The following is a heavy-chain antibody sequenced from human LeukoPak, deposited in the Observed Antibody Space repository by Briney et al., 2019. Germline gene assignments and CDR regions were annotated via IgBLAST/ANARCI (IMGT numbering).Heavy chain of an antibody. CDR1: GASITSYY. D-gene: IGHD6-19*01. V-gene: IGHV4-59*12. CDR2: IYYSGST. J-gene: IGHJ4*02. CDR3: ARVASSVWYNDY. Sequence: SETLSLTCAVSGASITSYYWTWIRQPPGKGLEWIGYIYYSGSTNYNPSLKSRVTISVDTSKNQFSLKLSSVTAADTAMYYCARVASSVWYNDYWGQGTLVTVSS.